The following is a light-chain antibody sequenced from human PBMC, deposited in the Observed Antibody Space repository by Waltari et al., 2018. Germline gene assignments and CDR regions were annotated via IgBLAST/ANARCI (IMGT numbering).Light chain of an antibody. J-gene: IGLJ3*02. V-gene: IGLV1-51*01. CDR1: SSNIGNRY. Sequence: QSVLTQPPSVSAAPGQKVTISCSGSSSNIGNRYVSWYQQLPGTAPKLLIYENKQRPSGIPDRFSGSKSGTSATLGITGLQTGDEADYYCGTWDSSLSAGVFGGGTKLTVL. CDR3: GTWDSSLSAGV. CDR2: ENK.